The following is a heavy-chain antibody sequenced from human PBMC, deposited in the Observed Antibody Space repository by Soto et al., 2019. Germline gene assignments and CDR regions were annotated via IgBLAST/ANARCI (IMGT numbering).Heavy chain of an antibody. CDR3: ARGRYTAMVYLLDY. V-gene: IGHV4-39*01. CDR1: GGSISSSSYY. J-gene: IGHJ4*02. D-gene: IGHD5-18*01. Sequence: PSETLSLTCTVSGGSISSSSYYWGWIRQPPGKGLEWIGSIYYSGSTYYNPSLKSRVTISVDTSKNQFSLKLSSVTAADTAVYYCARGRYTAMVYLLDYWGQGTLVTVSS. CDR2: IYYSGST.